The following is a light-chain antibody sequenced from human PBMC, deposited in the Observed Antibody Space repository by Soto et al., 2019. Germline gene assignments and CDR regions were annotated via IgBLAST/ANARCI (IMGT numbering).Light chain of an antibody. CDR3: AAWDDSLSVYV. Sequence: QSVLTQPPSASGTPGQRVTISCSGSISNIGSNPVYWHQQLPGTAPKLLIFRNNQRPSGIPDRFSDPKSGKSASLAISGFRSEDVPGYFCAAWDDSLSVYVFGTGSKVTVL. V-gene: IGLV1-47*01. J-gene: IGLJ1*01. CDR1: ISNIGSNP. CDR2: RNN.